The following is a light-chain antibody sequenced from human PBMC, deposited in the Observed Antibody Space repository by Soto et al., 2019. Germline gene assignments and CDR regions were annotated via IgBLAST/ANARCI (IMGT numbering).Light chain of an antibody. CDR3: QEYHSPPFT. J-gene: IGKJ3*01. Sequence: DIQMTQSPSSLSASVGDTVTITCRASQGITNSLAWYQQKPGKLPDLLIYAESTLQSGVPSRFSGSGSGTDFTLTISSMQPEDVATYYCQEYHSPPFTFGPGTKVDVK. CDR2: AES. V-gene: IGKV1-27*01. CDR1: QGITNS.